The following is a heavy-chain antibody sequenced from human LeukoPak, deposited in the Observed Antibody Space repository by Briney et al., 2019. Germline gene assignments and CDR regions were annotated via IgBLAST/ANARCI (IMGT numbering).Heavy chain of an antibody. CDR3: ASGGRGFYYDISGYFDY. J-gene: IGHJ4*02. V-gene: IGHV1-18*01. Sequence: ASVKVSCKASGYTFTSYGINWVRQAPGQGREWMGWISAYNGNTIYAQKLQGRVTMTTDTSTSTAYMDLRSLRSDDTAVYYCASGGRGFYYDISGYFDYWGQGTLVSVSS. D-gene: IGHD3-22*01. CDR1: GYTFTSYG. CDR2: ISAYNGNT.